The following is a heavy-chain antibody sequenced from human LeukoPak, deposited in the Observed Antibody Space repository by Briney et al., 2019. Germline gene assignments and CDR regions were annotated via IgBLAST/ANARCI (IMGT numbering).Heavy chain of an antibody. CDR1: GFTFSSFS. Sequence: GGSLRLSCAASGFTFSSFSMNWVRQAPGKGLEWVSSISSSGSYKYYADSVKGRFTISRDNAKNSLYLQMNSLRAEDTAVYYCARGNGYGEIDYWGQGTLVTVSS. CDR3: ARGNGYGEIDY. D-gene: IGHD4-17*01. J-gene: IGHJ4*02. CDR2: ISSSGSYK. V-gene: IGHV3-21*04.